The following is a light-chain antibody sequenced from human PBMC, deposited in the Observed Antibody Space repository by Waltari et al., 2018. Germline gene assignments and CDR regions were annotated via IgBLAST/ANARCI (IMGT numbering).Light chain of an antibody. CDR1: AFPRKY. Sequence: SYELTQTPSVSVSPGQTARNTCSGHAFPRKYAYWFQQKSGQAPRLVIYEDTKRPSGIPERFSGSSSGTVATLTITGAQVDDEADYYCYSSDSTGLRVFGGGTTVVVL. V-gene: IGLV3-10*01. J-gene: IGLJ1*01. CDR3: YSSDSTGLRV. CDR2: EDT.